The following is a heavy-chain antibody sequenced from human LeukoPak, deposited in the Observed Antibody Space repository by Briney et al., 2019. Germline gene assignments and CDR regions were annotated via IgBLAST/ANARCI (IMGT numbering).Heavy chain of an antibody. CDR2: INPNGGGT. CDR3: ARVGYSSSWYFDY. V-gene: IGHV1-2*06. D-gene: IGHD6-13*01. J-gene: IGHJ4*02. CDR1: GYTFTGYY. Sequence: ASVKVSCKASGYTFTGYYMHWVRQAPGQGLEWMGRINPNGGGTNYAQKFQGRVTMTRDTSISTAYMELSRLRSDDTAVYYCARVGYSSSWYFDYWGQGTLVTVSS.